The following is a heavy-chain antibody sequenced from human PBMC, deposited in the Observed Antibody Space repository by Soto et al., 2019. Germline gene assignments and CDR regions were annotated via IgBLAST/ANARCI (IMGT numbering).Heavy chain of an antibody. V-gene: IGHV1-18*01. CDR1: GYPXTGYG. J-gene: IGHJ5*02. CDR2: ISAYNCNT. D-gene: IGHD2-21*01. CDR3: ARDGVVATEGTPVDP. Sequence: SXKISFKASGYPXTGYGIGLVRQAPEQGLEWIGWISAYNCNTNYAQKLQGRVTMTTDTSTRTAYMELRSMRSYYTAVYYCARDGVVATEGTPVDPWGQGTLGTVSS.